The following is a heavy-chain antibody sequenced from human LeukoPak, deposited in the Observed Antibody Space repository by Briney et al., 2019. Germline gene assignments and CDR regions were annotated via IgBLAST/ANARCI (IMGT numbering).Heavy chain of an antibody. CDR2: IYSGSTT. CDR3: AKGSRPGSSGAPNLDH. CDR1: GFTVSSNY. D-gene: IGHD2-15*01. V-gene: IGHV3-53*01. J-gene: IGHJ4*02. Sequence: PGGSLRLSCAASGFTVSSNYMNWVRQAPGKGLEWVSLIYSGSTTKYADSVKGRFTISRDNSKNTLYLQMNSLRVEDTAVYYCAKGSRPGSSGAPNLDHWGQGTLVTVSS.